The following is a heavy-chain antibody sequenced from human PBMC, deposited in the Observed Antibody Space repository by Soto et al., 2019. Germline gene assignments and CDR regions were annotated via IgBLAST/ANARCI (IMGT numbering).Heavy chain of an antibody. CDR3: ARIGWIPA. J-gene: IGHJ5*02. Sequence: LSLTCTVSGGSISSYYWSWIRQPAGKGLEWIGYIYYSGSTYYHPSLESRLTISVDTSKNQFSLNLSSVTAADTAVYYCARIGWIPAWGQGTLVTVSS. D-gene: IGHD5-18*01. CDR1: GGSISSYY. V-gene: IGHV4-59*08. CDR2: IYYSGST.